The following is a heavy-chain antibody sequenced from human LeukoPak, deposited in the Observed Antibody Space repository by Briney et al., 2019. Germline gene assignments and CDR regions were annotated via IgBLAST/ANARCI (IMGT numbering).Heavy chain of an antibody. V-gene: IGHV4-39*07. D-gene: IGHD1-26*01. CDR3: ARSHSGSHAFGY. Sequence: SETLSLTCTVSGGSISSSSYYWGWIRQPPGKGLEWIGSIYYSGSTYYNPSLKSRVTISVDTSKNQFSLKLNSVTAADTAVYYCARSHSGSHAFGYWGQGTLVTVSS. CDR2: IYYSGST. J-gene: IGHJ4*02. CDR1: GGSISSSSYY.